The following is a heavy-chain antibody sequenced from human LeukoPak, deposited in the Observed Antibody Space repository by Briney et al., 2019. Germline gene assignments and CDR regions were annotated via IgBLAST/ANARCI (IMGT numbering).Heavy chain of an antibody. Sequence: PGGSLRLSCAASGFTSSSYAMSWIRQAPGKGLEWVSVIYSGGSTYYADSVKGRFTISRDNSTNTLYLQMNSLRAEDTAVYYCARESEGSSLAFDYWGQGTLVTVSS. CDR2: IYSGGST. J-gene: IGHJ4*02. D-gene: IGHD6-6*01. CDR1: GFTSSSYA. CDR3: ARESEGSSLAFDY. V-gene: IGHV3-66*02.